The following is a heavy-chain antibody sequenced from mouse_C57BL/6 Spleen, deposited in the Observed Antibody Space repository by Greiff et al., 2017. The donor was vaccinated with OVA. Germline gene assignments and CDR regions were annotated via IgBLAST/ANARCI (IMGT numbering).Heavy chain of an antibody. CDR2: INPYNGDT. Sequence: EVQLQESGPELVKPGDSVKISCKASGYSFTGYFMNWVMQSHGKSLEWIGRINPYNGDTFYNQKFKGKATLTVDKSSSTAHMELRSLTSEDSAVYYCAREDYEYYFDYWGQGTTLTVSS. D-gene: IGHD2-4*01. CDR3: AREDYEYYFDY. CDR1: GYSFTGYF. V-gene: IGHV1-20*01. J-gene: IGHJ2*01.